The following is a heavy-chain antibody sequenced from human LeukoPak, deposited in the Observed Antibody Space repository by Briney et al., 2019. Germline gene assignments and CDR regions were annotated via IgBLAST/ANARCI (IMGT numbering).Heavy chain of an antibody. CDR1: GYTFTSYY. Sequence: ASVKVSCKASGYTFTSYYMHWVRQAPGQGLEWMGIINPSGGSTSYAQKFQGRVTMTRDTSISTAYMELSRLRSDDTAVYYCARDVEKLELWDYYYMDVWGKGTTVTVSS. D-gene: IGHD1-7*01. J-gene: IGHJ6*03. V-gene: IGHV1-46*01. CDR3: ARDVEKLELWDYYYMDV. CDR2: INPSGGST.